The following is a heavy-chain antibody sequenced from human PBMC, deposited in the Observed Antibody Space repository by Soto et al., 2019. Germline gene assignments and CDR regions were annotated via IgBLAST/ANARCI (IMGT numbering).Heavy chain of an antibody. CDR3: ATVVGLGRYYFDA. CDR2: FDPKDGLP. CDR1: GHKVTELF. V-gene: IGHV1-24*01. Sequence: VASLKVSCKVSGHKVTELFIYWRRQSPGTGLECMGGFDPKDGLPVYAQNFEGRVTMTEDASTDTAYLEVENLRSEDTAVYFCATVVGLGRYYFDAWGQGSLVTVSS. D-gene: IGHD2-15*01. J-gene: IGHJ5*02.